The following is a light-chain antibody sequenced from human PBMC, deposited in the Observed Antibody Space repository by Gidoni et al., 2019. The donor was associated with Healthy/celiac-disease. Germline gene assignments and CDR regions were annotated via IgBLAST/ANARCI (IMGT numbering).Light chain of an antibody. CDR2: RAS. CDR3: QQYNNWPPWT. CDR1: QSVSSN. J-gene: IGKJ1*01. Sequence: SCSASQSVSSNSAWYQQKPGQAPRLLIYRASTRATGIPARFSRSGSGTEFTLTISSLQSEDFAVYYCQQYNNWPPWTFGQGTKVEIK. V-gene: IGKV3D-15*01.